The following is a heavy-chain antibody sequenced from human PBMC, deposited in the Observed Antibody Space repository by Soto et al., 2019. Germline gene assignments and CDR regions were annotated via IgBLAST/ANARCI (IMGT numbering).Heavy chain of an antibody. V-gene: IGHV4-4*07. CDR1: GGSINTFY. CDR2: IFSSGST. D-gene: IGHD5-12*01. J-gene: IGHJ4*02. CDR3: AREGSYSAYNFAHGIQLWSFDF. Sequence: SETLSLTCTVSGGSINTFYWSWVRQPAGKGLEWIGRIFSSGSTSFNPSLESRVAMSIDTSKNHFSLNLSSVTAADMAVYYCAREGSYSAYNFAHGIQLWSFDFWGQGALVTVSS.